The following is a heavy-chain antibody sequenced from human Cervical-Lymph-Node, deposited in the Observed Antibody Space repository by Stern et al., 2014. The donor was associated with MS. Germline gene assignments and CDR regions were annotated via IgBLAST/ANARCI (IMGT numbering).Heavy chain of an antibody. CDR3: AKFGCRLAPQRCYFDN. Sequence: VQLVESGGGVVQPGRSLRLSCAASGFTFSTYGMHWVRQAPGKRLEWVAVILYDGSNKYYADSVKGRFTISRDNSKNTLYLQMDSLRGEDTAVYYCAKFGCRLAPQRCYFDNWGQGTLVTVSS. CDR2: ILYDGSNK. V-gene: IGHV3-30*18. D-gene: IGHD2-15*01. CDR1: GFTFSTYG. J-gene: IGHJ4*02.